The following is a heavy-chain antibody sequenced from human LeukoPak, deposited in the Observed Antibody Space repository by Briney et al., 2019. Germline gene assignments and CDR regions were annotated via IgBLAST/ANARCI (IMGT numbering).Heavy chain of an antibody. CDR2: INPNSGGT. Sequence: GASVKVSCEASGYTFTGYYMHWVRQAPGQGLEWMGWINPNSGGTNYAQNFQGRVTMTRDPSISTAYMELSRLRSDDTAMYYCAISLRYQVLDYYFDYWGQGTLVTVSS. J-gene: IGHJ4*02. V-gene: IGHV1-2*02. D-gene: IGHD2-2*01. CDR1: GYTFTGYY. CDR3: AISLRYQVLDYYFDY.